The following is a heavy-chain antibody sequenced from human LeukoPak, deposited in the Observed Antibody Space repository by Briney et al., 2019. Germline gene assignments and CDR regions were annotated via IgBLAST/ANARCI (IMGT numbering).Heavy chain of an antibody. Sequence: SQSLSLTCDIYGDSVSSNSAAWNWIRQSPSRGLEWLGRTYYKSKWYNDYAISVKSRITIKPDTSRNQISLQLNSVTPEDTAVYYCARGYEYSSGWYNFDYWGQGTLVTVSS. D-gene: IGHD6-19*01. J-gene: IGHJ4*02. CDR2: TYYKSKWYN. CDR3: ARGYEYSSGWYNFDY. CDR1: GDSVSSNSAA. V-gene: IGHV6-1*01.